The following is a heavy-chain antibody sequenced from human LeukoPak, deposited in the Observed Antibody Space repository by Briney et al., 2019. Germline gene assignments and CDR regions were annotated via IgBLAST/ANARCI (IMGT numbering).Heavy chain of an antibody. CDR3: ARDVDTSSHSSQLDP. CDR1: GFTFSTFG. CDR2: IQSDGSKQ. V-gene: IGHV3-33*01. Sequence: GGSLRLSCATAGFTFSTFGIHWVRQTPGKGLEWAAAIQSDGSKQYYGDSVKGRFTISRDSSKNTVYLQMNSLRGEDTAVYYCARDVDTSSHSSQLDPWGQGTLVTVSS. D-gene: IGHD5-18*01. J-gene: IGHJ5*02.